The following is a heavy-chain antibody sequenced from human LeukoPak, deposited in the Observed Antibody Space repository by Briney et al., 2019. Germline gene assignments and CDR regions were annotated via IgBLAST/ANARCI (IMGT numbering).Heavy chain of an antibody. CDR1: GFTFTSST. V-gene: IGHV1-58*02. J-gene: IGHJ4*02. CDR2: IVVGSGNT. CDR3: AGTPWFGELTLDY. D-gene: IGHD3-10*01. Sequence: SVKVSCKASGFTFTSSTIQWVRQARGQRLEWIGWIVVGSGNTNYAQKFQERVIITRDMSTTTVYMELSSLRSEDTAMYYCAGTPWFGELTLDYWGQGTLVTVSS.